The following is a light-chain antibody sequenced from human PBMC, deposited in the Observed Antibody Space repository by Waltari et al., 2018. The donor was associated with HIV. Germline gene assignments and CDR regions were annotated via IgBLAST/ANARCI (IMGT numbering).Light chain of an antibody. CDR2: FGS. V-gene: IGKV2-28*01. CDR3: MQALQIPWT. J-gene: IGKJ1*01. CDR1: QSLLYKNGYNY. Sequence: IVVTQSPLSLPVTPGEPASNSCTSNQSLLYKNGYNYLDWYLQKPGQSPQLLIYFGSHRASGVPDRFSGSGSGTHFTLKISKLQTEDVGVYYCMQALQIPWTFGLGTKVEIK.